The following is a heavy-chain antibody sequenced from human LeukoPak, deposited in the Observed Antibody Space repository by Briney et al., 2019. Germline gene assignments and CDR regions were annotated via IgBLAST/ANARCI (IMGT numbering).Heavy chain of an antibody. CDR2: INPNSGGT. CDR1: GYTFTGYY. D-gene: IGHD1-1*01. CDR3: ARGEFLDVFDY. J-gene: IGHJ4*02. V-gene: IGHV1-2*02. Sequence: ASVKVSCKASGYTFTGYYMRWVRQAPGQGLEWMGWINPNSGGTNYAQKFQGRVTMTRDTSISTAYMELSSLRSEDTAVYYCARGEFLDVFDYWGQGTLVTVSS.